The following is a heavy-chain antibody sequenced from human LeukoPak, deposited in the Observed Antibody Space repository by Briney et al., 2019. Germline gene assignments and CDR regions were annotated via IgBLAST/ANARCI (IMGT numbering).Heavy chain of an antibody. V-gene: IGHV3-53*01. D-gene: IGHD4-17*01. J-gene: IGHJ4*02. CDR2: IYSGGST. Sequence: GGSLRLSCAASTFTASSNYMSCVRQAPGKGLEWVSVIYSGGSTYYADSVKGRFTISRDNSKNTLYLQMNSLRAEDTAVYYCANGDYGYFDYWGQGTLVTVSS. CDR3: ANGDYGYFDY. CDR1: TFTASSNY.